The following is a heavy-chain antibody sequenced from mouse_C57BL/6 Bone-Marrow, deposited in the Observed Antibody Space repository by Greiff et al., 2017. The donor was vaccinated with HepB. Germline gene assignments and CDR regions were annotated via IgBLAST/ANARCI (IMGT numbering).Heavy chain of an antibody. CDR2: IYPGDGDP. J-gene: IGHJ2*01. CDR1: GYAFSSSW. V-gene: IGHV1-82*01. D-gene: IGHD1-1*01. CDR3: AVITTVVAYDY. Sequence: QVQLQQSGPELVKPGASVKISCKASGYAFSSSWLNWVKQRPGKGREGIGRIYPGDGDPNYNGKFKGKATLTADKSSSTAYMQLSSRTSEDSAVYFCAVITTVVAYDYWGQGTTLTVSS.